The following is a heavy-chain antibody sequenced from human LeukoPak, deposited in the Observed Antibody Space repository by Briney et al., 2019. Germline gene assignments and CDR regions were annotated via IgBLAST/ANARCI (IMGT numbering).Heavy chain of an antibody. V-gene: IGHV3-30-3*01. D-gene: IGHD1-14*01. J-gene: IGHJ4*02. CDR2: ISDDGTFT. CDR1: GFTFSRYA. Sequence: PGGSLRLSCAASGFTFSRYAMHWVRQAPGKGLEWVAVISDDGTFTLYGDSVRGRLTISRDSSKNTLYLQMNSLRPEDTAVYYCARDPYRDAPDYFDYWGQGTLVTVSS. CDR3: ARDPYRDAPDYFDY.